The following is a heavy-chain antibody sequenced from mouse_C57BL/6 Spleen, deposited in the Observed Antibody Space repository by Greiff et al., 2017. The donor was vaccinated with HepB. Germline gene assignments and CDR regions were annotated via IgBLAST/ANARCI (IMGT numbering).Heavy chain of an antibody. V-gene: IGHV1-69*01. CDR3: ARRGVVRYFDV. J-gene: IGHJ1*03. CDR2: IDPSDSYT. D-gene: IGHD1-1*01. CDR1: GYTFTSYW. Sequence: QVQLKQPGAELVMPGASVKLSCKASGYTFTSYWMHWVKQRPGQGLEWIGEIDPSDSYTNYNQKFNGKSTLTVDKSSSTAYMQLSSLTSEDSAVYYCARRGVVRYFDVWGTGTTVTVSS.